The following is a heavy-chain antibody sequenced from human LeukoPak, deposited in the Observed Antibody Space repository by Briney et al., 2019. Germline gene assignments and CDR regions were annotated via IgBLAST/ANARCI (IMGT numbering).Heavy chain of an antibody. Sequence: ASVKVSCKASGYTFTGYYMHWVRQAPGQGLEWMGWINPNSGGTNYAQKFQGRVTMTRDTSISTAYMELSRLRSDDTAVYYCARPKAGYSSGWLDYYFDYWGQGTLVTVSS. V-gene: IGHV1-2*02. D-gene: IGHD6-19*01. CDR1: GYTFTGYY. J-gene: IGHJ4*02. CDR2: INPNSGGT. CDR3: ARPKAGYSSGWLDYYFDY.